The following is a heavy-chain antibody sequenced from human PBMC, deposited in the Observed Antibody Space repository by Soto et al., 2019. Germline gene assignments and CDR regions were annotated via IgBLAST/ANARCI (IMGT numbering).Heavy chain of an antibody. D-gene: IGHD1-7*01. CDR3: AKDRNYPRDQFHY. V-gene: IGHV3-23*01. J-gene: IGHJ4*02. CDR2: ISASGVST. CDR1: GFTFSSYA. Sequence: GGSLRLSCSASGFTFSSYAMGWVRQAPGKGLEWVSTISASGVSTYHADSVQGRFTVSRDNSKNTLYLQMNSLRAEDTAVYYCAKDRNYPRDQFHYWGQGTLVTVSS.